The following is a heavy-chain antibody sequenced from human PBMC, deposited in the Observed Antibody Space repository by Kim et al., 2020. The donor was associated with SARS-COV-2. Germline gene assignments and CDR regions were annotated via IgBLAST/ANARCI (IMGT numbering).Heavy chain of an antibody. D-gene: IGHD3-10*01. V-gene: IGHV3-74*01. Sequence: GGSLRLSCAASGFIFSSYWMHWVRQAPGKGLVWVSRINSDGSSITYADSVKGRFTISRDNAKNTLYLQMNSLRAEDTAVYYCVRVSRGSGSYAGLDPWGQGTLVTVSS. J-gene: IGHJ5*02. CDR2: INSDGSSI. CDR3: VRVSRGSGSYAGLDP. CDR1: GFIFSSYW.